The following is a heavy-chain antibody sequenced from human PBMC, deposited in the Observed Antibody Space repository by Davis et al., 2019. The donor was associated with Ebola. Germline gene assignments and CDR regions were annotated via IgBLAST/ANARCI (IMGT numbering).Heavy chain of an antibody. D-gene: IGHD6-19*01. CDR1: GNSFTSEW. Sequence: GASLKTSCKASGNSFTSEWAGSLPLIPGKGLEWMGIIYPGDSYTRCSPSSQGQVTISADKSISTAYLQWSSLKASDTAMYYCARRAGIAVAEYNGFDPWSQGTLVTVTS. CDR2: IYPGDSYT. CDR3: ARRAGIAVAEYNGFDP. V-gene: IGHV5-51*01. J-gene: IGHJ5*02.